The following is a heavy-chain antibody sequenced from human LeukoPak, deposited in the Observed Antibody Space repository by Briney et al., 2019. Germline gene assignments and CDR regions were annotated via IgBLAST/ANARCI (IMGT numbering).Heavy chain of an antibody. V-gene: IGHV1-2*06. CDR2: INPNSGGT. CDR3: ARVGPIVGANDY. J-gene: IGHJ4*02. Sequence: ASVKVSCKASVYTFTGYYMHWVRQAPGQGLEWMGRINPNSGGTNYAQKFQGRVTMTRDTSISTAYMELSRLRSDDTAVYYCARVGPIVGANDYWGQGTLVTVSS. D-gene: IGHD1-26*01. CDR1: VYTFTGYY.